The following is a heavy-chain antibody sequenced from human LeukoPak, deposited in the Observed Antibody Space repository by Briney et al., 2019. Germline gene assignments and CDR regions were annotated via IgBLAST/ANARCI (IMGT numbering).Heavy chain of an antibody. Sequence: GGSLRLSCAASGFTFSSYNMNWVRQAPGRGLEWVSSISSGSSYIYYADSVKGRFTISRDNAKNSLYLQMNSLRAEDTAVYYCAELGITMIGGVWGKGTTVTISS. CDR3: AELGITMIGGV. CDR2: ISSGSSYI. J-gene: IGHJ6*04. V-gene: IGHV3-21*01. CDR1: GFTFSSYN. D-gene: IGHD3-10*02.